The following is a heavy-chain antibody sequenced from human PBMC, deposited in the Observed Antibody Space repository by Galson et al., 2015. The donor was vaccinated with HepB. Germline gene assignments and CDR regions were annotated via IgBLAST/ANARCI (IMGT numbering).Heavy chain of an antibody. D-gene: IGHD3-3*01. CDR2: INYSGST. CDR3: ARDRESDFWSWFDP. J-gene: IGHJ5*02. CDR1: GGSISRYY. Sequence: ETLSLTCTVFGGSISRYYWSWIRQPPGKGLEWIGYINYSGSTNYNPSLKSRAIISLDTSKNQFSLRLSSVTAADTAVYYCARDRESDFWSWFDPWGQGTLVTVSS. V-gene: IGHV4-59*01.